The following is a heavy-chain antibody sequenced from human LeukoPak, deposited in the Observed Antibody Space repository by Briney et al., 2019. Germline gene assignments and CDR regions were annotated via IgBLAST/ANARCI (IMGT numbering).Heavy chain of an antibody. J-gene: IGHJ4*02. Sequence: ASVKVSCKASGYTFTSYYMHWVRQAPGQGLEWMGWISAYNDNTNYAQKLQGRVTMTTDTSTSTAYMELRSLRSDDTAVYYCARIDGYSYGYLYYYFDYWGQGTLVTVSS. CDR3: ARIDGYSYGYLYYYFDY. CDR2: ISAYNDNT. CDR1: GYTFTSYY. D-gene: IGHD5-18*01. V-gene: IGHV1-18*04.